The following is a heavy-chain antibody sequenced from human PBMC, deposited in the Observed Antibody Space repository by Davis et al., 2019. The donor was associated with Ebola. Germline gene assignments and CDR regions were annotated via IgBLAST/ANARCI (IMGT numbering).Heavy chain of an antibody. J-gene: IGHJ4*02. Sequence: ASVKVSCKASGYTFTSYDINWVRQATGQGLEWMGWMNPNSGNTGYAQKFQGRVTITADESTSTAYMELSSLRSEDTAVYYCATRSGIAAAVTVYWGQGTLVTVSS. CDR1: GYTFTSYD. D-gene: IGHD6-13*01. CDR2: MNPNSGNT. V-gene: IGHV1-8*01. CDR3: ATRSGIAAAVTVY.